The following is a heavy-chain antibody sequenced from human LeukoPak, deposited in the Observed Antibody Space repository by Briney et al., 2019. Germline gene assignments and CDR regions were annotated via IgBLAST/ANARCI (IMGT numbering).Heavy chain of an antibody. CDR2: ISDSSTNI. Sequence: GGSLRLSCAASGFTFSSYAMNWVRQAPGKGLEWISYISDSSTNIYYADSVKGRFTTSRDNAKNSLHLQMNSLRVEDTAVYYCVRDQGAPDYWGQGTLVTVSS. V-gene: IGHV3-48*01. CDR1: GFTFSSYA. J-gene: IGHJ4*02. CDR3: VRDQGAPDY. D-gene: IGHD1-26*01.